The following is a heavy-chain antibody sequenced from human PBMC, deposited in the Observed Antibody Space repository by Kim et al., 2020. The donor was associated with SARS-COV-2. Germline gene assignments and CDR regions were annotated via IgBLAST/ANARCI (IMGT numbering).Heavy chain of an antibody. J-gene: IGHJ6*02. V-gene: IGHV3-74*01. CDR2: INSDGSST. D-gene: IGHD3-3*01. Sequence: GGSLRLSCAASGFTFSSYWMHWVRQAPGKGLVWVSRINSDGSSTSYADSVKGRFTISRDNAKNTLYLQMNSLRAEDTAVYYCARGGALGPAIFGVVIPYYYYGMDVWGQGTTVTVSS. CDR1: GFTFSSYW. CDR3: ARGGALGPAIFGVVIPYYYYGMDV.